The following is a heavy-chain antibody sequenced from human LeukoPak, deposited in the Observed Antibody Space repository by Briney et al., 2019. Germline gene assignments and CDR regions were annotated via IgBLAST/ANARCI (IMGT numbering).Heavy chain of an antibody. Sequence: GGSLRLSCAASGFTFNYAWMSWVRQVPGKGLEWVGQTVSEIDGGTTDYAAPVKGRFTISKDDSKSTLYLQMNSLKIEDTAVYYCTTDEDWNYARKDVWGQGATVIVSS. CDR1: GFTFNYAW. V-gene: IGHV3-15*04. CDR2: TVSEIDGGTT. D-gene: IGHD1-7*01. J-gene: IGHJ6*02. CDR3: TTDEDWNYARKDV.